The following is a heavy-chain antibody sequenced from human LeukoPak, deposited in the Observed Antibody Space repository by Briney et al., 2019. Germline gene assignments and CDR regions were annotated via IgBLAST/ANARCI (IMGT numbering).Heavy chain of an antibody. CDR1: GFTFDDYG. CDR2: INWNGGTT. Sequence: GGSLRLSCAASGFTFDDYGMNWVRQVPGKGLEWVSGINWNGGTTGYAAFVKGRFTISRDNAKNSLYLQMHSLRAEDTALYYCARGGVSSGYYPFDYWGPGTLVTVSS. D-gene: IGHD3-22*01. J-gene: IGHJ4*02. CDR3: ARGGVSSGYYPFDY. V-gene: IGHV3-20*04.